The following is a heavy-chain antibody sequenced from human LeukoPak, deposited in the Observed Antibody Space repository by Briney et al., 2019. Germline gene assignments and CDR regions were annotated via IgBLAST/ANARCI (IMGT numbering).Heavy chain of an antibody. CDR1: GFTFSSYA. Sequence: GGSLRLSCAASGFTFSSYAMNWVRQAPGKGLEWVSAIGGSGSSTYYADSVKGRFTISRDNSKNTLYLQMNSLRAEDTAVYYCAKMDSGYASSHWGQGTLVTVSS. V-gene: IGHV3-23*01. CDR2: IGGSGSST. D-gene: IGHD5-12*01. CDR3: AKMDSGYASSH. J-gene: IGHJ4*02.